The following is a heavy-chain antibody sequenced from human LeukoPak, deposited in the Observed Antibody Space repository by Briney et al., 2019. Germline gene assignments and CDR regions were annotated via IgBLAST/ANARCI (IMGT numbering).Heavy chain of an antibody. CDR3: ARAVDVADY. Sequence: GGSLRLSCAASGFTFSDSWMSWLRQAPGKGRKWGANMNQDGREKEYVYSVKGRFTISRYNARNSLYLQMNNLRVEDTAVYYCARAVDVADYWGRGTLVTVSS. J-gene: IGHJ4*02. CDR2: MNQDGREK. V-gene: IGHV3-7*01. CDR1: GFTFSDSW. D-gene: IGHD3-16*01.